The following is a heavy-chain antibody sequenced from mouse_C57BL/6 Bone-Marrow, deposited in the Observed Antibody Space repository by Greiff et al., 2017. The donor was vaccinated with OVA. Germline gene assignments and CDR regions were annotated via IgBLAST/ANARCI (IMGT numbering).Heavy chain of an antibody. V-gene: IGHV5-6*01. CDR3: ARLRPPFDY. Sequence: EVHLVESGGDLVKPGGSLKLSCAASGFTFSSYGMSWVRQTPDKRLEWVATISSGGSYTDYPDSVKGRFTISRDNAKNTLYLQMSSLKSEDTAMYYCARLRPPFDYWGQGTTLTVSS. CDR2: ISSGGSYT. CDR1: GFTFSSYG. J-gene: IGHJ2*01.